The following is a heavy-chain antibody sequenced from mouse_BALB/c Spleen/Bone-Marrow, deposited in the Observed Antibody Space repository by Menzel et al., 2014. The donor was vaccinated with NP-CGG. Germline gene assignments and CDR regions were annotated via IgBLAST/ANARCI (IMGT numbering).Heavy chain of an antibody. CDR3: ARIGIGNIGGAY. J-gene: IGHJ3*01. D-gene: IGHD4-1*01. CDR1: GYAFTSYN. V-gene: IGHV1S135*01. Sequence: VESGASVKVSCKASGYAFTSYNMYWVKQSHGKSLEWIGYIDPYNGGTSYNQKFKGKATLTVDKSSSTAYMHLNSLTSEDSAVYYCARIGIGNIGGAYWGQGTLVTVSA. CDR2: IDPYNGGT.